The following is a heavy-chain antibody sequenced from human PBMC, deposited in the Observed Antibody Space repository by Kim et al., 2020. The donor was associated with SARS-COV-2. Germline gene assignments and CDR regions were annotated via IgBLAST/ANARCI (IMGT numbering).Heavy chain of an antibody. V-gene: IGHV3-48*03. Sequence: GGSLRLSCAASGFTFSSYEMNWVRQAPGKGLEWVSYISSSGSTIYYADSVKGRFTISRDNAKNSLYLQMNSLRAEDTAVYYCAREKGGRVITMVRGVKGMDAFDIWGQGTMVTVSS. CDR3: AREKGGRVITMVRGVKGMDAFDI. CDR2: ISSSGSTI. J-gene: IGHJ3*02. D-gene: IGHD3-10*01. CDR1: GFTFSSYE.